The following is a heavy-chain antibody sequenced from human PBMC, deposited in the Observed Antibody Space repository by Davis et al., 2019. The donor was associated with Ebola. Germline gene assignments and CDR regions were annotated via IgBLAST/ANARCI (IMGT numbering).Heavy chain of an antibody. D-gene: IGHD3-22*01. CDR1: GVTFSSYA. J-gene: IGHJ3*02. V-gene: IGHV1-69*13. CDR3: ARAITMIVVDAFDI. CDR2: IIPIFGTA. Sequence: SVKVSCKASGVTFSSYAISWVRQAPGQGLEWMGGIIPIFGTANYAQKFQGRVTITADESTSTAYMELSSLRSEDTAVYYCARAITMIVVDAFDIWGQGTMVTVSS.